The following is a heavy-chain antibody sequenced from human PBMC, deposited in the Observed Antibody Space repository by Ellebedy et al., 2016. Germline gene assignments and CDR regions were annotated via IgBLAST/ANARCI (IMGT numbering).Heavy chain of an antibody. CDR1: GFTFSSYS. Sequence: GGSLRLSCVASGFTFSSYSMNWVRQAPGKGLEWVAYISGSSSAIYYADSVKGRFTMSRDNAQNSLYLQMNSLRAEDTAVYYCARVGGITMIAEDYWGQGTLVTVSS. CDR2: ISGSSSAI. V-gene: IGHV3-48*01. D-gene: IGHD3-22*01. J-gene: IGHJ4*02. CDR3: ARVGGITMIAEDY.